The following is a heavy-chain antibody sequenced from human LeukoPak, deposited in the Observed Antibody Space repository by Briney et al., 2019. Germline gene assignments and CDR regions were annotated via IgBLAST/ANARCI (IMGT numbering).Heavy chain of an antibody. V-gene: IGHV3-30*02. CDR2: IRYDGSNK. J-gene: IGHJ3*02. Sequence: GRSLRLSCAASGFTFSSYAMHWVRQAPGKGLEWVAFIRYDGSNKYYADSVKGRFTISRDNSKNTLYLQMNSLRAEDTAVYYCAKDLGATVVDAFDIWGQGTMVTVSS. CDR1: GFTFSSYA. CDR3: AKDLGATVVDAFDI. D-gene: IGHD1-26*01.